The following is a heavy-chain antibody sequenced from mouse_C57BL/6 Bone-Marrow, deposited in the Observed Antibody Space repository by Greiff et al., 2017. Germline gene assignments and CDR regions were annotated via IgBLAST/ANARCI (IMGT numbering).Heavy chain of an antibody. CDR2: IYPSDSET. J-gene: IGHJ2*01. CDR3: ARSDSSGYGDY. Sequence: QVQLQQPGAELVRPGSSVKLSCKASGYTFTSYWMDWVKQRPGQGLEWIGNIYPSDSETHYNQKFKDKATLTVDKSSSTAYMQLSSLTSEDSAVYYGARSDSSGYGDYWGQGTTLTVSS. D-gene: IGHD3-2*02. V-gene: IGHV1-61*01. CDR1: GYTFTSYW.